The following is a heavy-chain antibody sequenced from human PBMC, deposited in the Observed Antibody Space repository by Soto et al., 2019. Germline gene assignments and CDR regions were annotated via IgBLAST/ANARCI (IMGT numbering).Heavy chain of an antibody. V-gene: IGHV3-15*01. J-gene: IGHJ6*02. CDR3: TITYYYGSGSNYGMDV. D-gene: IGHD3-10*01. CDR1: GFTFSNAW. CDR2: IKSKTDGGTT. Sequence: LRLSCSASGFTFSNAWMSWVRQAPGKGLEWVGRIKSKTDGGTTDYAAPVKGRFTISRDDSKNTLYLQMNSLKTEDTAVYYCTITYYYGSGSNYGMDVWGQGTTVTVSS.